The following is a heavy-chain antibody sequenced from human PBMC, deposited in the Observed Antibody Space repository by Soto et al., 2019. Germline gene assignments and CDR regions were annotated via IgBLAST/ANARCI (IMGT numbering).Heavy chain of an antibody. CDR3: TSGSLWFGELDD. CDR1: GFTFGDYA. V-gene: IGHV3-49*04. J-gene: IGHJ4*02. Sequence: GGSLRLSCTASGFTFGDYAMSWVRQAPGKGLEWVGFIRSKAYGGTTEYAASVKGRFTISRDDSKSIAYLQMNSLKTEDTAVYYCTSGSLWFGELDDWGQGTLVTVSS. D-gene: IGHD3-10*01. CDR2: IRSKAYGGTT.